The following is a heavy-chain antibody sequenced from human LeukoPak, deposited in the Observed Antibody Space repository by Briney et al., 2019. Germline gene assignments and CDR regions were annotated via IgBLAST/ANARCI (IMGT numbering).Heavy chain of an antibody. V-gene: IGHV4-59*08. CDR1: GGSISSYY. D-gene: IGHD4-17*01. CDR2: IYYSGST. CDR3: ARSDLRKRTNFDY. J-gene: IGHJ4*02. Sequence: SETLSLTCTVSGGSISSYYWSWIRQPPGKGLEWIGYIYYSGSTNYNPSLKSRVTISVDTSKNQFPLKLSSVTAADTAVYYCARSDLRKRTNFDYWGQGTLVTVSS.